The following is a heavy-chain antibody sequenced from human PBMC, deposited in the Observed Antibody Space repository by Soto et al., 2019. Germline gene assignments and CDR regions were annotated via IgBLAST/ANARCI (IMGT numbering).Heavy chain of an antibody. D-gene: IGHD5-18*01. CDR3: ARVQGYSSSGRFDP. CDR2: IYQSGSP. J-gene: IGHJ5*02. V-gene: IGHV4-4*02. Sequence: QVQLQESGPGLVKPSETLSLTCAVSGGSISTTNWWNWVRQPPGKGLEWIGEIYQSGSPNYNPSLKRRATISVDKSKNQSSPQLSPVTAADTAVYYCARVQGYSSSGRFDPWGQGTLVTVSS. CDR1: GGSISTTNW.